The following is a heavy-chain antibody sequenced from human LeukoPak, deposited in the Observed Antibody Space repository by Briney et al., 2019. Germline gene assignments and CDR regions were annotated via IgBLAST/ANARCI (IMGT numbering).Heavy chain of an antibody. J-gene: IGHJ5*02. D-gene: IGHD3-22*01. CDR1: GGSLSTYY. CDR2: IYYTGST. V-gene: IGHV4-59*01. Sequence: KPSETLSLTCTVSGGSLSTYYWSRIRQPPGKGLEWMGYIYYTGSTNYNPSLKSRVTISVDTSKNQFSLRLSSVTAADTAVYYCARASGGYFNNWFDPWGQGTLVTVSS. CDR3: ARASGGYFNNWFDP.